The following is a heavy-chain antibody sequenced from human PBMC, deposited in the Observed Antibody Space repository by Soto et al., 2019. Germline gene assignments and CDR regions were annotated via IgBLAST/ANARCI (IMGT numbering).Heavy chain of an antibody. D-gene: IGHD2-8*01. V-gene: IGHV1-3*01. J-gene: IGHJ6*02. CDR3: ARVGYCTNGVCYSHYYYGMDV. Sequence: ASVKVSCKASGYTLTSYAMHWVRQAPGQRLEWMGWINAGNGNTKYSQKFQGRVTITRDTSASTAYMELSSLRSEDTAVYYCARVGYCTNGVCYSHYYYGMDVWGQGTTVTVSS. CDR2: INAGNGNT. CDR1: GYTLTSYA.